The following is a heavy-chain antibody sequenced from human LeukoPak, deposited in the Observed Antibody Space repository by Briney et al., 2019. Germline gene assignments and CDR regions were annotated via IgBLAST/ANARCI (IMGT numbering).Heavy chain of an antibody. J-gene: IGHJ5*02. Sequence: GSSVKVSCKASGGTFSSYAISWVRQAPGQGLEWMGGIIPIIGTANYAQKFQGRVTITTDESTSTAYMELSSLRSDDTAIYYCARRKFLGWFDPWGQGTLVTVSS. D-gene: IGHD7-27*01. CDR2: IIPIIGTA. CDR3: ARRKFLGWFDP. CDR1: GGTFSSYA. V-gene: IGHV1-69*05.